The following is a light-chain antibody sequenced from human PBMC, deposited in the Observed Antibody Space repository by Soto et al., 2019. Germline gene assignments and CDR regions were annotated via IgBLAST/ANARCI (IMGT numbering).Light chain of an antibody. CDR1: SSDIGCYNY. Sequence: QSALTQPRSVSGSPGQSVTISCTGTSSDIGCYNYVSWYQQHPGKAPKLMIYTVTKRPSGVPDRFSGSKSDNTASLTISGLQADDEADYYCCSYAGSSSYVFGTGTKVTVL. V-gene: IGLV2-11*01. CDR3: CSYAGSSSYV. CDR2: TVT. J-gene: IGLJ1*01.